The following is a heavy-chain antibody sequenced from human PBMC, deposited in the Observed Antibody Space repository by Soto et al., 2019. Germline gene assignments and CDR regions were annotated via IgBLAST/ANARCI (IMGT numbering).Heavy chain of an antibody. CDR2: IIPIFGTA. D-gene: IGHD5-12*01. CDR3: ARAGQPVWAELATGPAS. J-gene: IGHJ5*02. Sequence: QVQLVQSGAEVKKPGSSVKVSCKASGGTFSSYAISWVRQAPGQGLEWMGGIIPIFGTANYAQKFQGRVTITADESASTAYMELSSLRSEDTAVYYCARAGQPVWAELATGPASWGQGALVTVSS. V-gene: IGHV1-69*12. CDR1: GGTFSSYA.